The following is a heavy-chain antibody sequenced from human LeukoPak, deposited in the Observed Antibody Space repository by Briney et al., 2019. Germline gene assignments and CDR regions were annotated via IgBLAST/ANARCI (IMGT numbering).Heavy chain of an antibody. J-gene: IGHJ4*02. CDR3: ARGIDARKVGY. Sequence: SETLSLTCTVSGDSISSGDYYWNWVRQSPGKGLEWIGCIHERGSLHYTPSLKSRVTISVDRSNNQFSLKLTSVSAADTAVYYCARGIDARKVGYWGQGTLVTVSS. D-gene: IGHD1-14*01. CDR1: GDSISSGDYY. V-gene: IGHV4-30-2*06. CDR2: IHERGSL.